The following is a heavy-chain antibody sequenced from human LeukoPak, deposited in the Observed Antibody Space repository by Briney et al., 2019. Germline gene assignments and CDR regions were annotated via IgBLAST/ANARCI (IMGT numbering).Heavy chain of an antibody. V-gene: IGHV4-59*01. CDR2: IYYSGST. CDR1: GGSISSYY. J-gene: IGHJ6*02. D-gene: IGHD3-10*01. Sequence: SETLSLTGTVSGGSISSYYWGWIRQPPGKGLEWIGLIYYSGSTNYNPSLKSRVTISVDTSKNQFSLKLSSVTAADTAVYYCARLYGSGSLYFYYGMDVWGQGTTVTVSS. CDR3: ARLYGSGSLYFYYGMDV.